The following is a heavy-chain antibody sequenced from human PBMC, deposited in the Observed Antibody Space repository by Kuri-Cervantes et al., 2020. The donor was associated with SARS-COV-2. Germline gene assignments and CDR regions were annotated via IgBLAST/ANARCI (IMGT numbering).Heavy chain of an antibody. Sequence: GGSLRLSCSATGFIFSSNEMNWVRQAPGKGLEWVSGISWNSGSIGYADSVKGRFTISRDNAKNSLYPQMNSLRAEDTALYYCAKVTSSGWYSYFDYWGQGTLVTCAS. CDR2: ISWNSGSI. CDR1: GFIFSSNE. D-gene: IGHD6-19*01. V-gene: IGHV3-9*01. J-gene: IGHJ4*02. CDR3: AKVTSSGWYSYFDY.